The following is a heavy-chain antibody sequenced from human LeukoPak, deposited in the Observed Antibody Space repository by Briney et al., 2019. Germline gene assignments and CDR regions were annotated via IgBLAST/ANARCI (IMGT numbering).Heavy chain of an antibody. Sequence: GGSLRLSCAASGFTFSGSAMTWVRQAPGKGLDWVSLISFSGANSYYADSVKGRFTISRDNAKNSLYLQMNSLRDEDTAVYYCALSSYFDYWGQGTLVTVSP. D-gene: IGHD3-16*02. CDR2: ISFSGANS. CDR3: ALSSYFDY. V-gene: IGHV3-23*01. CDR1: GFTFSGSA. J-gene: IGHJ4*02.